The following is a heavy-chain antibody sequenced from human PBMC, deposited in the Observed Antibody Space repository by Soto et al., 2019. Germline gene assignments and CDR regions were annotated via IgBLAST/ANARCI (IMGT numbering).Heavy chain of an antibody. CDR2: IHHTGSI. D-gene: IGHD1-26*01. J-gene: IGHJ4*02. CDR1: GGSISTNNW. CDR3: ARERGAGTYQGFDY. V-gene: IGHV4-4*02. Sequence: QMHLQESGPGLVRPSGTLSLTCTVSGGSISTNNWWRWVRQSPEKGLEWIGEIHHTGSINYSPSLKSRVTMSIDQSNSQFSLSLTSVTAADTAVYFCARERGAGTYQGFDYWGQGTLVTVSS.